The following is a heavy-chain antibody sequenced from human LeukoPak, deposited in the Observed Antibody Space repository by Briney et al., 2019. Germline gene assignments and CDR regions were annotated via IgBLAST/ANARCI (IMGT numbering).Heavy chain of an antibody. CDR3: ARGRFYGFSGDS. D-gene: IGHD3-10*01. Sequence: PSQTLSLTCSVSGGAIGSDGYYWNWIRQHPGKGLEWIGYIYYSGSASYNPSLKSRVTISVDTSKNQFSLRLSSVTAADTAVYYCARGRFYGFSGDSWGQGSLVTASS. V-gene: IGHV4-31*03. CDR1: GGAIGSDGYY. J-gene: IGHJ4*02. CDR2: IYYSGSA.